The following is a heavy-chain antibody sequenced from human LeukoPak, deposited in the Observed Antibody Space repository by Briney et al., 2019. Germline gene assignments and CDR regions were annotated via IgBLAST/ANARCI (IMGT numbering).Heavy chain of an antibody. CDR3: ARDSGSLDAFDI. D-gene: IGHD1-26*01. V-gene: IGHV4-59*01. J-gene: IGHJ3*02. CDR1: GGSISSYY. CDR2: IYYSGST. Sequence: PSETLSLTCTVSGGSISSYYWSWIRQPPGKELEWIGYIYYSGSTNYNPSLKSRVTISVDTSKNQFSLKLSSVTAADTAVYYCARDSGSLDAFDIWGQGTMVTVSS.